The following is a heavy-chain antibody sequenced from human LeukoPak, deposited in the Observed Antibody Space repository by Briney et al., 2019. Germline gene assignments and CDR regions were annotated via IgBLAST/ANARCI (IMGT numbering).Heavy chain of an antibody. J-gene: IGHJ4*02. CDR1: GLTFSSYE. CDR3: ARDYDSSGYYDPH. Sequence: PGGSLRLSCAASGLTFSSYEMNWVRQAPGKGLEWVSYISSSGSTIYYADSVKGRFTISRDNAKNSLYLQMNSLRAEDTAVYYCARDYDSSGYYDPHWGQGTLVTVSS. D-gene: IGHD3-22*01. V-gene: IGHV3-48*03. CDR2: ISSSGSTI.